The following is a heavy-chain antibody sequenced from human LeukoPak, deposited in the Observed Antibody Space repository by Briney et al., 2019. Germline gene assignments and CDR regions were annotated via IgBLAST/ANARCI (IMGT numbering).Heavy chain of an antibody. D-gene: IGHD1-26*01. Sequence: GRSLRLSCAVSGFTFSSYGMHWVRQAPGKGLEWVAVISYEGSNKYYADSVKGRFTISRDKSKNTLYLKMNSLRAEDTAVYYCAKDLLGGDSGSYYEVGELGMDVWGQGTTVTVSS. V-gene: IGHV3-30*18. J-gene: IGHJ6*02. CDR2: ISYEGSNK. CDR1: GFTFSSYG. CDR3: AKDLLGGDSGSYYEVGELGMDV.